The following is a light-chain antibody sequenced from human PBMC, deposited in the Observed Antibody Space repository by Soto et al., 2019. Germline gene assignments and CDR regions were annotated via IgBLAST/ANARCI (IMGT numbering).Light chain of an antibody. Sequence: IQMAQSPSSLSASLGDRVTITCRASRTLGFYFNWYQQKPGRAPQLLIYTASNLQTGVPSRFIGSGSGTEFTLTISSLQPEDFATYYCQQSLSSPLTFGGGTKV. CDR2: TAS. J-gene: IGKJ4*01. V-gene: IGKV1-39*01. CDR3: QQSLSSPLT. CDR1: RTLGFY.